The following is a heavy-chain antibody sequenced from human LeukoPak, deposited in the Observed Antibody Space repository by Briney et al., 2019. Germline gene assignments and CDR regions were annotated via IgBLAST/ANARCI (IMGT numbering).Heavy chain of an antibody. CDR2: IGQDGGEK. CDR3: ARLRGGSC. D-gene: IGHD2-15*01. CDR1: GFTFSNYW. V-gene: IGHV3-7*01. J-gene: IGHJ4*02. Sequence: GGSLRLSCAASGFTFSNYWMTWVRQAPGKGLEWVANIGQDGGEKYYVDSVKGRFTISRDNTKDSLYLQMNSLGAEDTALYCARLRGGSCWGQGTLVTVSS.